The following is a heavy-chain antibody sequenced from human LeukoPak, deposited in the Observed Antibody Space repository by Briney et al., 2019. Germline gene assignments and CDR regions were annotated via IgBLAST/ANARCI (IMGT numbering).Heavy chain of an antibody. V-gene: IGHV1-18*01. CDR2: ISAYNGNT. CDR3: ATTGLQIGSGSAFDP. D-gene: IGHD3-10*01. CDR1: GYTFTSYG. J-gene: IGHJ5*02. Sequence: ASVKVSCKASGYTFTSYGISWVRQAPGQGLERMGWISAYNGNTNYAQKLQGRVTMTTDTSTSTAYMELRSLRSDDTAVYYCATTGLQIGSGSAFDPWGQGTLVTVSS.